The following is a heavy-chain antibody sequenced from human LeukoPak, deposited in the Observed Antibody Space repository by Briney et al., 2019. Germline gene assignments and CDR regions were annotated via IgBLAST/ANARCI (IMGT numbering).Heavy chain of an antibody. CDR3: ARDHEYTRKGIHWARREYFLDY. D-gene: IGHD6-13*01. CDR1: GFIFSSNT. Sequence: TGGSLRLSCAASGFIFSSNTMNWVRQAPGKGLEWVSSISSSSSYIYYADSVKGRFTISRDNAKNSLYLQMNSLRAEDTAVYYCARDHEYTRKGIHWARREYFLDYWGQGTLVTVSS. CDR2: ISSSSSYI. V-gene: IGHV3-21*06. J-gene: IGHJ4*02.